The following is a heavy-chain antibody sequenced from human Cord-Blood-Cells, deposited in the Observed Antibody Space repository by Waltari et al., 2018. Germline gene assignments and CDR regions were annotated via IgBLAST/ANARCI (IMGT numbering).Heavy chain of an antibody. CDR2: IYHSGRT. CDR1: GYSISSGYY. J-gene: IGHJ5*02. Sequence: QVQLQESGPGLVKPSETLSLTCTVSGYSISSGYYWGWIRQPPGKGLEWIGSIYHSGRTSYNPSLKSRVTISVDTSKNQFSLKLSSVTAADTAVYYCARAYSNWFDPWGQGTLVTVSS. D-gene: IGHD4-4*01. V-gene: IGHV4-38-2*02. CDR3: ARAYSNWFDP.